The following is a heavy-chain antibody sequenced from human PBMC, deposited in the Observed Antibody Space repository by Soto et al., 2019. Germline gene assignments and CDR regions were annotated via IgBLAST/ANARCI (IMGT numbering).Heavy chain of an antibody. V-gene: IGHV5-51*01. CDR1: GYSFTSYW. D-gene: IGHD5-18*01. CDR2: IYSGDSDT. Sequence: GESLKISCKGSGYSFTSYWIGWVRQMPGKGLEWMGIIYSGDSDTRYSPSFQGQVTISADKSISTAYLQWSSLKASDTAMYYCARQRGYSYERYYYYYYGMDVWGQGTTVTVSS. J-gene: IGHJ6*02. CDR3: ARQRGYSYERYYYYYYGMDV.